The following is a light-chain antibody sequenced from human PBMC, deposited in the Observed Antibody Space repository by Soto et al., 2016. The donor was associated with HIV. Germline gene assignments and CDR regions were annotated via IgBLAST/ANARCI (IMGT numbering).Light chain of an antibody. CDR2: DDS. Sequence: SYVLTQSPSVSVAPGKTARITCGGNNIGTKSVHWYRQKPGQAPVLVVYDDSDRPSGIPERFSGSNSESAATLTISRVEAGDEADYSCQVWDSGSEYVFGSGTMLTVL. CDR1: NIGTKS. V-gene: IGLV3-21*01. CDR3: QVWDSGSEYV. J-gene: IGLJ1*01.